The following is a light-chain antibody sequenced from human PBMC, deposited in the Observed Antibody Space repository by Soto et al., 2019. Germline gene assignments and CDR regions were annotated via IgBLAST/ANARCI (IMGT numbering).Light chain of an antibody. CDR3: QQYDDWALT. Sequence: EIVMTQSPATLSVSAGERATLSCRASQNINNNLAWYQQKPGQVPRLLIYHASTGATGSPARFSGSGSGTDIPHTTGSVQSEHFAVYYCQQYDDWALTGAGGTKVEIK. V-gene: IGKV3-15*01. J-gene: IGKJ4*01. CDR2: HAS. CDR1: QNINNN.